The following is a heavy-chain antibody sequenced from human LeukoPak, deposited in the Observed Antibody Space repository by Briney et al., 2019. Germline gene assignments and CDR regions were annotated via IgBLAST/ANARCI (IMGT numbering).Heavy chain of an antibody. J-gene: IGHJ6*03. CDR2: IKQDGSEK. CDR1: GFTFSSYW. V-gene: IGHV3-7*01. Sequence: AGGSLGLSCAASGFTFSSYWMGWVRQAPGKGLEWVANIKQDGSEKYYVDSVKGRFTISRDNAKNSLYLQMNSLRAEDTAVYYCARGSAAGVYYYYYMDVWAKGTTVTVSS. CDR3: ARGSAAGVYYYYYMDV. D-gene: IGHD6-13*01.